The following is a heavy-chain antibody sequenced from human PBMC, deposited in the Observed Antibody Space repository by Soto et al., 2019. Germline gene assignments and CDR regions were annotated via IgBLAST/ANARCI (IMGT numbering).Heavy chain of an antibody. CDR1: GYTFTGYY. Sequence: ASVKVSCKASGYTFTGYYIHWVRQAPGQGLEWMGWINPNSGGTNYAQKFQGRVTMTRDTSISTAYMELSRLRSDDTAVYYCARDGKKLLWFGELLGWFDPWGQGTLVTVSS. D-gene: IGHD3-10*01. CDR3: ARDGKKLLWFGELLGWFDP. V-gene: IGHV1-2*02. J-gene: IGHJ5*02. CDR2: INPNSGGT.